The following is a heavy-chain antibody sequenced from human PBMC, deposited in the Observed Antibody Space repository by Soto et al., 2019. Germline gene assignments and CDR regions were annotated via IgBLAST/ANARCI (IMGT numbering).Heavy chain of an antibody. D-gene: IGHD3-22*01. Sequence: ASVKVSCKVSGYTLTELSMHWVRQAPGKGLEWMGGFDPEDAEIIYAQKFQGRVTMTEDPSTDTAYMELSSLRSEDTAVYYRAGITMIVVGAYGMDVWGQGTTVTSP. J-gene: IGHJ6*02. CDR1: GYTLTELS. CDR2: FDPEDAEI. V-gene: IGHV1-24*01. CDR3: AGITMIVVGAYGMDV.